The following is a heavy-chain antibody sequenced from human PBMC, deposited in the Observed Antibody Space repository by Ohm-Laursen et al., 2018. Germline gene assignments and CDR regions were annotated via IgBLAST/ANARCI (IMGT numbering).Heavy chain of an antibody. CDR3: AKDCEWDRTAGCFDY. Sequence: SLRLSCAASGFTFSSYSMQWVRQAPGKRLEYISSINPSGSSTYYANSVKGRFTISRDNSKNTLYLQMNSLRAEDTAVYYCAKDCEWDRTAGCFDYWGQGTLVTVSS. CDR2: INPSGSST. J-gene: IGHJ4*02. D-gene: IGHD1-26*01. CDR1: GFTFSSYS. V-gene: IGHV3-64*01.